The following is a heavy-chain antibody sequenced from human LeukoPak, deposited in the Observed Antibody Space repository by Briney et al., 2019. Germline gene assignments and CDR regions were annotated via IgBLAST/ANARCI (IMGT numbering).Heavy chain of an antibody. CDR2: SSAYNGNT. D-gene: IGHD4-11*01. J-gene: IGHJ5*02. CDR3: ARAYSNYAHNSFDP. Sequence: ASVKVSFKASGYTFTSYGISWVRQATGQGLEWMGWSSAYNGNTNCAQKLQGRVTMTTDTSTSPAYMELRSLRSDDPAVYYCARAYSNYAHNSFDPWGQGTMVTVSS. CDR1: GYTFTSYG. V-gene: IGHV1-18*01.